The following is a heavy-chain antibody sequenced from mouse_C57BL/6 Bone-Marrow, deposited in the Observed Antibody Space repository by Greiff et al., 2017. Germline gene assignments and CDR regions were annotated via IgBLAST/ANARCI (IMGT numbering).Heavy chain of an antibody. CDR3: ARCDYYAMDG. CDR1: GYSFTGYY. CDR2: INPSTGGT. Sequence: VQLQQSGPELVKPGASVKISCKASGYSFTGYYMNWVKQSPEKSLEWIGEINPSTGGTTYNQKFKAKATLTVDKSSSTAYMQLKSLTSEDSAVYYCARCDYYAMDGWGQGTSVTVSS. J-gene: IGHJ4*01. V-gene: IGHV1-42*01.